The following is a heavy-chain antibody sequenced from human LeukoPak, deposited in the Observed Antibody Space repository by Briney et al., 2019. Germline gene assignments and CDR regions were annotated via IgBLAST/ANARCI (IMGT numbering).Heavy chain of an antibody. V-gene: IGHV3-23*01. D-gene: IGHD4-17*01. CDR2: ISGSGGTT. CDR1: GFTFASYA. Sequence: GGSLRLSCAASGFTFASYAMSWVRQAPGKGLEWVSSISGSGGTTYYADSVKGRSTISRDKSQSTLYLQMNSLRADDTAVYYCAKGRLTTVISYLFDCWGQGTLVTVSS. CDR3: AKGRLTTVISYLFDC. J-gene: IGHJ4*02.